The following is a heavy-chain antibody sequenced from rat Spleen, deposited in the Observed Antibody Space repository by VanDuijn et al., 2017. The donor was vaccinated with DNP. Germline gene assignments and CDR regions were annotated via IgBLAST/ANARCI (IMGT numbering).Heavy chain of an antibody. CDR1: GFTFXNYY. D-gene: IGHD1-4*01. J-gene: IGHJ2*01. CDR3: TRSGYPAITEGYFDY. Sequence: EVQLVESGGGLVQPGRXXKLSCAXXGFTFXNYYXXWVXXAPTKGLEWVAAISVGGDITYYRDSVKGRFTISRDNAKSTLFLHMDSLRSEETATYYCTRSGYPAITEGYFDYWGQGVMVTVS. CDR2: ISVGGDIT. V-gene: IGHV5S23*01.